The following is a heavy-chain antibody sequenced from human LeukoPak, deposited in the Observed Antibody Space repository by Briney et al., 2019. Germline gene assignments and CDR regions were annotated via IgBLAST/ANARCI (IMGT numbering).Heavy chain of an antibody. Sequence: SETLSLTXTVSGGSISSSTYYWGWIRQPPGKGLEWIGNLYYSGSTYYNPSLKSRVTISVDTSKNQFSLKLSSVTAADTAVYYCARQAISGYDPPPFDSWGQGTLVTVSS. V-gene: IGHV4-39*01. CDR2: LYYSGST. J-gene: IGHJ4*02. D-gene: IGHD5-12*01. CDR1: GGSISSSTYY. CDR3: ARQAISGYDPPPFDS.